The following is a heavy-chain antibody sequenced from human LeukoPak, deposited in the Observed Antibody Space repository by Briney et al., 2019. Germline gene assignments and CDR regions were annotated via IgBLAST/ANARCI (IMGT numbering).Heavy chain of an antibody. D-gene: IGHD3-22*01. Sequence: GESLNIPCKASGYKFTKNWIAWVRQTPGKGLEWMGITYPGDSDTRYSPSFQGQVTISVDKSSSLAYLQWSSLQASDTAMYYCARHVGYYDSSGWFDPWGQGTLVTVSS. CDR1: GYKFTKNW. V-gene: IGHV5-51*01. CDR2: TYPGDSDT. J-gene: IGHJ5*02. CDR3: ARHVGYYDSSGWFDP.